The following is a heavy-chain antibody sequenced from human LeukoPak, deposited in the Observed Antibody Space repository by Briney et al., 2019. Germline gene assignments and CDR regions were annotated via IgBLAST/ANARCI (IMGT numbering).Heavy chain of an antibody. CDR3: ARDSYSPRWYFDY. J-gene: IGHJ4*02. D-gene: IGHD4-23*01. V-gene: IGHV3-74*01. Sequence: PGRSLRLSCAASGFTFSTYWMHWVRQAPGKGLVWVSRINSDGTGTSYADSVKGRFTISRDNAKNTLYLQMNSLRAEDTAVYYCARDSYSPRWYFDYWGQGTLVTVSS. CDR1: GFTFSTYW. CDR2: INSDGTGT.